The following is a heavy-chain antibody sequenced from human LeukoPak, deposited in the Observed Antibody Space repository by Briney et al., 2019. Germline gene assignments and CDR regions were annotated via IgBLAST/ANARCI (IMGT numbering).Heavy chain of an antibody. Sequence: PGGSLRLSCAASGFTVSSNYMSWVRQAPGKGLEWVSSISSSSSYIYYADSVKGRFTISRDNAKNSLYLQMNSLRAEDTAVYYCARGDDAFDIWGQGTMVTVSS. V-gene: IGHV3-21*01. CDR2: ISSSSSYI. CDR1: GFTVSSNY. J-gene: IGHJ3*02. CDR3: ARGDDAFDI.